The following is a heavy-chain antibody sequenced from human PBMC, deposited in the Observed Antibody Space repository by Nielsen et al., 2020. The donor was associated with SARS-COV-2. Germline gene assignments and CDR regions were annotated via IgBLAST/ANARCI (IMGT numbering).Heavy chain of an antibody. CDR2: ISYDGSNK. CDR3: ARELDCSSTSCLGGDAFEI. V-gene: IGHV3-30-3*01. D-gene: IGHD2-2*01. Sequence: GESLKISCAASGFTFSSYAMHWVRQAPGKGLEWVAVISYDGSNKYYADSVKGRFTISRDNSKNTLYLQMNSLRAEDTAVYYCARELDCSSTSCLGGDAFEIWGQGTMVTVSS. CDR1: GFTFSSYA. J-gene: IGHJ3*02.